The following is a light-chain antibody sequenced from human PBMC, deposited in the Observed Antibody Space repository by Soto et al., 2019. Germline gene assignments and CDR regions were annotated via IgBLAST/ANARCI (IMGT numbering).Light chain of an antibody. J-gene: IGLJ1*01. V-gene: IGLV2-14*01. CDR1: SSDVGAYNY. CDR3: NSYTSSSTYV. CDR2: DVA. Sequence: QSVLTQPASVSGSPGQSITLSCTGTSSDVGAYNYVSWYQQHPGKAPKLMLYDVANRPSGVSNRFSGSKSGNTASLTISGLQAEDEADYYCNSYTSSSTYVFGTGTKVTV.